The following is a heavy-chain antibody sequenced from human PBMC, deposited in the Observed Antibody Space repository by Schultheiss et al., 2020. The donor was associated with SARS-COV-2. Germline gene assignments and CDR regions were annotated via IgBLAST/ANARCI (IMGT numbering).Heavy chain of an antibody. CDR3: ARDRGIQLWPGDAFDI. J-gene: IGHJ3*02. CDR2: ISSSSSYI. CDR1: GFTFSSYS. V-gene: IGHV3-21*01. D-gene: IGHD5-18*01. Sequence: GESLKISCAASGFTFSSYSMNWVRQAPGKGLEWVSSISSSSSYIYYADSVKGRFTISRDNAKNSLYLQMNSLRAEDTAVYYCARDRGIQLWPGDAFDIWGQGTMVTVSS.